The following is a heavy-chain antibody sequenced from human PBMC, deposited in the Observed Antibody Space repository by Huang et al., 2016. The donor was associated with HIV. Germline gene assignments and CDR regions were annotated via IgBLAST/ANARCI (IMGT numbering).Heavy chain of an antibody. D-gene: IGHD3-9*01. CDR3: AGGRSTNWFQISAFDI. Sequence: QVQLVESGGGVVQPGGSLRLSCAASGFIFSNYAFHWVRPTPGQGLEWLAYRTYDGIKKFYTDSVQGRVTISRDNSNNTLEVQMSSLRPEDTAVYYCAGGRSTNWFQISAFDIWGLGTMVTVSP. CDR1: GFIFSNYA. V-gene: IGHV3-30*04. J-gene: IGHJ3*02. CDR2: RTYDGIKK.